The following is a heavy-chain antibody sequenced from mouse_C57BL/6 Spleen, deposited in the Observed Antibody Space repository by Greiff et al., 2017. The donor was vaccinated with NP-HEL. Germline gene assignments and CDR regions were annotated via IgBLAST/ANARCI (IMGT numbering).Heavy chain of an antibody. D-gene: IGHD2-3*01. CDR3: ARRVYGGYYDWYFDV. J-gene: IGHJ1*03. Sequence: VQLQQSGAELVKPGASVKMSCKASGYTFTTYPIEWMKQNHGKSLEWIGNFHPYNDDTKYNEKFKGKATLTVEKSSSTVYLELSRLTSDDSAVYYCARRVYGGYYDWYFDVWGTGTTVTVSS. V-gene: IGHV1-47*01. CDR1: GYTFTTYP. CDR2: FHPYNDDT.